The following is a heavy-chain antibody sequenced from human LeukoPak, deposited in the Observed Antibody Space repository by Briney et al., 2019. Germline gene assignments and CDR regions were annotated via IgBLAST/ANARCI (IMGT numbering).Heavy chain of an antibody. CDR2: IKQDGSEK. CDR1: GFTFSSYW. J-gene: IGHJ4*02. Sequence: GGSVRLSCVASGFTFSSYWMNWVRQAPGKGLEWVANIKQDGSEKYYVDSVKGRFTISRDNAKNSLYLQMNSLRAEDTAVYYCARENDFWSGYSPFDYWGQGTLVTVSS. D-gene: IGHD3-3*01. CDR3: ARENDFWSGYSPFDY. V-gene: IGHV3-7*01.